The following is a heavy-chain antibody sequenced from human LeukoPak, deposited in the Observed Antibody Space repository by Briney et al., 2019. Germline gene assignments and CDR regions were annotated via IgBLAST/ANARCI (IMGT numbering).Heavy chain of an antibody. V-gene: IGHV3-30*04. CDR2: ISYDGSNK. D-gene: IGHD5-24*01. J-gene: IGHJ4*02. CDR1: GFTFNSYS. Sequence: GGSLRLSCAASGFTFNSYSMHWARQAPGKGLEWVAVISYDGSNKYYADSVKGRFTISRDNSKNMLYLQLNSLRAEDTAVYYCARGGGSSGWLQFDFWGQGTLVTVSS. CDR3: ARGGGSSGWLQFDF.